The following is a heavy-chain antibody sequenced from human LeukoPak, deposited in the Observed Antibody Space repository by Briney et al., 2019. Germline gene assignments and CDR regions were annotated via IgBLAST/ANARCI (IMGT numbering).Heavy chain of an antibody. CDR2: INSDGSST. J-gene: IGHJ4*02. CDR3: ARDGGSYSFDY. Sequence: GGSLRLSCAASGFTFSSYWMHWVRQAPGKGLVWVSRINSDGSSTSYADSVKGRFTISRDNAKHTLYLQMNSLRAEDTAVYYCARDGGSYSFDYWGQGTLVTVSS. V-gene: IGHV3-74*01. CDR1: GFTFSSYW. D-gene: IGHD1-26*01.